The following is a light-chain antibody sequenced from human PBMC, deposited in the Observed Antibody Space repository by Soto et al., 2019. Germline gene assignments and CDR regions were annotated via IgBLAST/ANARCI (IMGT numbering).Light chain of an antibody. V-gene: IGKV1-5*03. CDR2: KAS. CDR3: QQYNSYSEFT. CDR1: QSISSW. J-gene: IGKJ3*01. Sequence: DIQMTQSPSTLSASVGDRVTITCRASQSISSWLAWYQQKPGKAPKLLIYKASSLESGVPSRFSGSGSETEFTLTISSLQPDDFATYYCQQYNSYSEFTFGPGTKVDIK.